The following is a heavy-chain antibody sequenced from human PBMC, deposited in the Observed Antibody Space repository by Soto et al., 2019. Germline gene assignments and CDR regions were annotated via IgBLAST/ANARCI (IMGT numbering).Heavy chain of an antibody. V-gene: IGHV4-34*01. CDR3: ARGWPLYCSGGSCYVGSHYYYYGMDV. CDR1: GGSFSGYY. CDR2: INHSGST. J-gene: IGHJ6*02. Sequence: SETLSLTCAVYGGSFSGYYWSWIRQPPGKGLEWIGEINHSGSTNYNPSLKSRVTISVDTSKNQFSLKLSSVTAADTAVYYCARGWPLYCSGGSCYVGSHYYYYGMDVWGQGTTVTVS. D-gene: IGHD2-15*01.